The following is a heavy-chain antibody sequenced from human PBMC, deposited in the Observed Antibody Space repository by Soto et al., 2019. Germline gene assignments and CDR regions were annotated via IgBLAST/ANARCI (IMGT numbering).Heavy chain of an antibody. Sequence: SETLSLTCTVSGGPISSYYWSWIRQPPGKGLEWIGYIYYSGSTNYNPSLKSRVTISVDTSKNQFSLKLSSVTAADTAVYYCARGRYSSSWSPVQDWGQGTLVTVSS. CDR1: GGPISSYY. V-gene: IGHV4-59*01. D-gene: IGHD6-13*01. CDR2: IYYSGST. CDR3: ARGRYSSSWSPVQD. J-gene: IGHJ4*02.